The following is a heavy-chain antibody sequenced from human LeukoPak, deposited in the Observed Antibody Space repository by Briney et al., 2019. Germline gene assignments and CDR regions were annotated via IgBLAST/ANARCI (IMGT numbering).Heavy chain of an antibody. Sequence: SETLSLTCTVSGRSISSSSYYWGWIRQPPGKGLEWIGSIYYSGSTYYNPSLKSRVTISVDTSKNQFSLKLSSVTAADTAVYYCADVQIGGDDAFDIWGQGTMVTVSS. J-gene: IGHJ3*02. V-gene: IGHV4-39*07. CDR2: IYYSGST. D-gene: IGHD2-8*01. CDR3: ADVQIGGDDAFDI. CDR1: GRSISSSSYY.